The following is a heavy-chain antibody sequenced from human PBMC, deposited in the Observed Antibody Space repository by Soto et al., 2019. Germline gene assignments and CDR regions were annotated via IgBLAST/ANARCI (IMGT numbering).Heavy chain of an antibody. CDR1: GGSFSGYY. D-gene: IGHD7-27*01. CDR3: ARGWGRLFDY. V-gene: IGHV4-34*01. Sequence: QVQLQQWGAGLLKPSETLSLTCAVYGGSFSGYYWNWIRQPPGKGLEWIGEINHSGSTNYNPSLKRRLTLSVDTSKIQFYLKLSSVTAADPAVYYCARGWGRLFDYWGQGNQVTVSS. CDR2: INHSGST. J-gene: IGHJ4*02.